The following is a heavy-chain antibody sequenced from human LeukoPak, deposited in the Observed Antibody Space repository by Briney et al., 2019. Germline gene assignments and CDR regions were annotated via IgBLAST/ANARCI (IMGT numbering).Heavy chain of an antibody. D-gene: IGHD5-24*01. V-gene: IGHV1-8*01. J-gene: IGHJ4*02. CDR1: GYTFTSYD. CDR2: MNPNSGNT. Sequence: ASVKVSCKASGYTFTSYDINWVRQATGQGLEWMGWMNPNSGNTGYAQKFQGRVTMTEDTSTDTAYMELSSLRSEDTAVYYCATAIGRDGYNPKFDYWGQGTLVTVSS. CDR3: ATAIGRDGYNPKFDY.